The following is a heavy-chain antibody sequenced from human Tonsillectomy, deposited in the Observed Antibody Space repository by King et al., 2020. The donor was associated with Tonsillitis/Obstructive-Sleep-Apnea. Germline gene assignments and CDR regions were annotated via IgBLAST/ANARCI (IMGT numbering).Heavy chain of an antibody. CDR1: GASLSSHY. CDR3: AIEQENGDYDY. J-gene: IGHJ4*01. Sequence: KLQESGPGLVKPSETLSLTCTVSGASLSSHYWSWIRQPPEKGLEYIGYIYFSATTKYNPSLKSRVTISADPSKNQFSLKLTSVTAADTAVYYCAIEQENGDYDYWGHGTLVTVSS. V-gene: IGHV4-59*11. CDR2: IYFSATT. D-gene: IGHD4-17*01.